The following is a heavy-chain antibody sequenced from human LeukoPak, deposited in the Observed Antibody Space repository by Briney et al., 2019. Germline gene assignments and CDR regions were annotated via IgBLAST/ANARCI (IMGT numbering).Heavy chain of an antibody. D-gene: IGHD4-23*01. CDR3: VKDRDYYGGTSQIFDY. CDR1: GFTFSSYA. Sequence: PGGSLRLSCSASGFTFSSYAMHWVRQAPGKGLEYVSAINRNGDHTYYADSVKGRFTISRDNSKNTLYLQMSSLRPEDTAVFYCVKDRDYYGGTSQIFDYWGQGTLVTVSS. J-gene: IGHJ4*02. CDR2: INRNGDHT. V-gene: IGHV3-64D*06.